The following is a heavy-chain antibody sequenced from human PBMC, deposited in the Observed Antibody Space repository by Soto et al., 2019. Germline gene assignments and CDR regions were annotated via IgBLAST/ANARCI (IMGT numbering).Heavy chain of an antibody. CDR2: INLDGSEK. V-gene: IGHV3-7*05. D-gene: IGHD5-18*01. J-gene: IGHJ6*02. CDR1: GFTFRTYW. CDR3: ARDGSTSWYSYDYHGMDV. Sequence: EVQLVESGGGLVQPGGSLRLSCAASGFTFRTYWLSWVRQVPGKGLEWVANINLDGSEKNYVDSVKGRFTISRDNARNSLYLQMSSLRAEDTPLYYCARDGSTSWYSYDYHGMDVWGQGTTVTVSS.